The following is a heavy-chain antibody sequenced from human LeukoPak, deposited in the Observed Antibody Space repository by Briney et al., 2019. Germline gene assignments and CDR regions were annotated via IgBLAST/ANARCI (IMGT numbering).Heavy chain of an antibody. J-gene: IGHJ4*02. V-gene: IGHV4-59*01. D-gene: IGHD2-15*01. CDR1: GGSISSYY. CDR3: ARVSSGFVVAATGWFDY. Sequence: SETLSLTCTVSGGSISSYYWSWIRQPPGKGLEWIGYIYYSGSTNYNPSLKSRVTISVDTSKNQFSLKLSSVTAADTAVYYCARVSSGFVVAATGWFDYWGQGTLVTVPS. CDR2: IYYSGST.